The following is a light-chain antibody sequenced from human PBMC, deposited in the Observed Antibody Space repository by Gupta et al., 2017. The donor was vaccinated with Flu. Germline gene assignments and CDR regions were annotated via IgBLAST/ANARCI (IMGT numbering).Light chain of an antibody. J-gene: IGLJ2*01. CDR2: QDT. CDR1: KLGNNY. Sequence: STGQTASITCSGDKLGNNYVSWYQQKPGQYLVRVIYQDTKRPSGIPERFSGSNSGNTATLTISGTQAMDEADFYCQTWDSSTGVFGGGTKLTVL. CDR3: QTWDSSTGV. V-gene: IGLV3-1*01.